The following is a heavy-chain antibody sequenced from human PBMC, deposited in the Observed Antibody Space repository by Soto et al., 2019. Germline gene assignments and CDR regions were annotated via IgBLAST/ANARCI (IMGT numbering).Heavy chain of an antibody. CDR1: GGPSTTYW. CDR3: AIKQSRGYCNLLYP. D-gene: IGHD2-21*02. Sequence: GESLQICCKVFGGPSTTYWIVWVRQLPGKDLEWMGAIYPADNDIRFNPSFQGQVTISXXXXTXTXFXQXXXLQAXDTATYYCAIKQSRGYCNLLYPSGQGT. J-gene: IGHJ5*02. V-gene: IGHV5-51*01. CDR2: IYPADNDI.